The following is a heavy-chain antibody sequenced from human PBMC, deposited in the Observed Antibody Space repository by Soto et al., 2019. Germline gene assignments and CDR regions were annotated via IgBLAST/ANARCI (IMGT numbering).Heavy chain of an antibody. CDR3: VRHLLGEYYFDY. CDR1: GFTFSSYA. J-gene: IGHJ4*02. D-gene: IGHD3-10*01. V-gene: IGHV3-33*01. CDR2: IWHDGSNR. Sequence: QVQLVESGGGVVQPGRSLSLSCAASGFTFSSYAMDWVRQAPGKGLEWVALIWHDGSNRYHADSVKGRFTICRDNSKNTLYLQMNSLRDEDTAVYYWVRHLLGEYYFDYWGQGTLVTFSS.